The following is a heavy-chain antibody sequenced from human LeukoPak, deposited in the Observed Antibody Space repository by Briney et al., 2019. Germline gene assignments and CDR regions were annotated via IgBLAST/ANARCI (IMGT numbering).Heavy chain of an antibody. CDR1: GDSVSSNSAA. V-gene: IGHV6-1*01. J-gene: IGHJ3*02. CDR3: ARPFIAAAGYQEDAFDI. Sequence: PSQTLSLTCAISGDSVSSNSAAWNWIRQSPSRGLEWLGRTYYRSKWYNDYAVSVKSRITINPDTSKNQFSLQLNSVTPEDTAVYYCARPFIAAAGYQEDAFDIWGQGTMVTVSS. CDR2: TYYRSKWYN. D-gene: IGHD6-13*01.